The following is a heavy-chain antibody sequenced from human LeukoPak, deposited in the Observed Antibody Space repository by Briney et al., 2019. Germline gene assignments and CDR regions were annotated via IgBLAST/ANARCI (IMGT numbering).Heavy chain of an antibody. Sequence: SETLSLTCTVSGGPISSYYWSWIRQPPGKGLEWIGYIYYSGSTNYNPSLKSRVTISVDTSKNQFSLKLSSVTAADTAVYYCARNRITIFGVVIRGKAFDIWGQGTMVTVSS. J-gene: IGHJ3*02. D-gene: IGHD3-3*01. V-gene: IGHV4-59*01. CDR2: IYYSGST. CDR3: ARNRITIFGVVIRGKAFDI. CDR1: GGPISSYY.